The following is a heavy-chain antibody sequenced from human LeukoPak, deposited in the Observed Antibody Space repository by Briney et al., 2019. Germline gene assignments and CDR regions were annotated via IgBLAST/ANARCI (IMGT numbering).Heavy chain of an antibody. CDR1: GGSISNTNW. V-gene: IGHV4-4*02. D-gene: IGHD2-8*01. CDR3: SRENGAFSPFGY. J-gene: IGHJ4*02. Sequence: PSETLSLTCGVSGGSISNTNWWSWVRQPPGQGLEWIGEISLTGLTHYNPSLESRVTVSLDKSKNQLSLNLTSVTAADTAVYYCSRENGAFSPFGYWGQGALVTVLS. CDR2: ISLTGLT.